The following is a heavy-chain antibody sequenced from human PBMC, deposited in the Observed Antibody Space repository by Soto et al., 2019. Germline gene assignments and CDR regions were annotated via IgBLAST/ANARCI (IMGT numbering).Heavy chain of an antibody. Sequence: ASVKVSCKASGYTFTGQYMHWVRQAPGQGLEWMGWINPDSGDTKYAQKFQGRVTMTRDTSISTVYMELSRLKSDDTAVYYCARDRGNMVAIFHHYYGMDVWGQGTTVTVSS. CDR1: GYTFTGQY. J-gene: IGHJ6*02. D-gene: IGHD3-3*02. CDR2: INPDSGDT. CDR3: ARDRGNMVAIFHHYYGMDV. V-gene: IGHV1-2*02.